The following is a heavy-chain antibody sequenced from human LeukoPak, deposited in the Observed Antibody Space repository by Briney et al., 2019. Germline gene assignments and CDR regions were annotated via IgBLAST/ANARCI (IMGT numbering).Heavy chain of an antibody. V-gene: IGHV4-4*07. CDR1: GGSISGYY. CDR3: ARGDSTNQYGDYYGLDV. CDR2: IYCSRST. D-gene: IGHD5/OR15-5a*01. J-gene: IGHJ6*02. Sequence: SETLSLTCTVSGGSISGYYWSWIRQSAGKGLEWIGRIYCSRSTNYNPSLKSRATMSVDTSKNHFSLNLSSVTAADTAVYYCARGDSTNQYGDYYGLDVWGQGTTVTVSS.